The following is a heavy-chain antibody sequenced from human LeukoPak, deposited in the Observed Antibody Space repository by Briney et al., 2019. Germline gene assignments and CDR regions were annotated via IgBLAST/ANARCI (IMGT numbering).Heavy chain of an antibody. V-gene: IGHV3-74*01. D-gene: IGHD5-18*01. J-gene: IGHJ4*02. CDR2: INSDGSST. CDR3: ARVSVDTAFDY. CDR1: GFTFSSYW. Sequence: GGSLRLSCAASGFTFSSYWMHWVRQAPGKGLVWVSHINSDGSSTTYADSVKGRFTISKDNSKNTLYLQMNSLRAEDTAVFYCARVSVDTAFDYWGQGTLVAVSS.